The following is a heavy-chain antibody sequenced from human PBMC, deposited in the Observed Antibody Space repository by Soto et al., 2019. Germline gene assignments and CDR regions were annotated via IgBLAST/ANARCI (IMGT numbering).Heavy chain of an antibody. CDR1: GGSVSSGSYY. V-gene: IGHV4-61*01. CDR3: ARGEILYDGSGYESFDFDS. CDR2: IYRSGTT. J-gene: IGHJ5*01. Sequence: PSETLSLTCTVSGGSVSSGSYYWSWIRQPPGKGLEWIGYIYRSGTTNYNPSLKSRVTISVDTSKSQFSLKLTSVTAADTAVYYCARGEILYDGSGYESFDFDSRGQRAVVTVSS. D-gene: IGHD3-22*01.